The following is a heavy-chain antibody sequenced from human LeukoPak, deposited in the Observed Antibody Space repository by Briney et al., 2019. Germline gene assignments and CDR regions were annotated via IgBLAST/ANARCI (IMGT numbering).Heavy chain of an antibody. CDR1: GGSISSSSYY. D-gene: IGHD3-3*01. Sequence: SETLSLTCTVSGGSISSSSYYWGWIRQPPGKGLGWIGSIYYSGSTYYNPSLKSRVTISVDTSKNQFSLKLTSVTAADTAVYYCAFSYYDFWSGYFSGPYYYYMDVWGKGTTVTVSS. CDR3: AFSYYDFWSGYFSGPYYYYMDV. CDR2: IYYSGST. V-gene: IGHV4-39*01. J-gene: IGHJ6*03.